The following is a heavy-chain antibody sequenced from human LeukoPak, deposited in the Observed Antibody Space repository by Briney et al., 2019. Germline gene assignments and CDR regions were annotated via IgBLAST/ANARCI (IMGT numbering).Heavy chain of an antibody. D-gene: IGHD3-22*01. CDR3: TRGRDTTGYFVY. J-gene: IGHJ4*02. Sequence: GASVKVSCKASGYTLTNHTINWVRLAPGQGLEWMGWIDTNTGNPTYVQGFAGRFVFSLDTSVTTTYLQISSLKAEDTAVYYCTRGRDTTGYFVYWGQGTLVTVSS. CDR1: GYTLTNHT. V-gene: IGHV7-4-1*02. CDR2: IDTNTGNP.